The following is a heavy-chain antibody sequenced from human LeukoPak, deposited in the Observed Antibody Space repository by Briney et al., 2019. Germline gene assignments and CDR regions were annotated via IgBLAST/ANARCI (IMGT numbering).Heavy chain of an antibody. CDR1: GFTFSNYA. V-gene: IGHV3-23*01. CDR2: IVGSGGST. CDR3: SKWGDYDVLTGYYDSDF. J-gene: IGHJ4*02. Sequence: QPGASLRLSCAASGFTFSNYAMSWVRQAPGRGLEWVSAIVGSGGSTYYADSVKGRFSISRDNSKNTLFLQMNSLRVEDTALYYCSKWGDYDVLTGYYDSDFWGQGTLVTVPS. D-gene: IGHD3-9*01.